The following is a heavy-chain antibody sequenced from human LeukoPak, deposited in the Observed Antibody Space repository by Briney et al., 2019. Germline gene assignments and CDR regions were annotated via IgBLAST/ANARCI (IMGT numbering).Heavy chain of an antibody. V-gene: IGHV4-30-4*07. J-gene: IGHJ4*02. CDR2: IYYSGST. Sequence: SQTLSLTCAVSGGSISSGGYSWSCIRQPPGKGLEWIGYIYYSGSTNYNPSLKSRVTISVDTSKNQFYLNLSSVTAADTALYYCATYSTTIDYWGQGTLVTVSS. D-gene: IGHD4-17*01. CDR1: GGSISSGGYS. CDR3: ATYSTTIDY.